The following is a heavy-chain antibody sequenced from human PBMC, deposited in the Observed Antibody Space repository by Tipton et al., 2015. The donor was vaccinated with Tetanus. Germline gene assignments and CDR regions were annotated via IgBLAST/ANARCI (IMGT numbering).Heavy chain of an antibody. CDR3: ARQDTLNYYYVGYFHD. Sequence: TLSLTCTVSGGSISSSYYYWGWIRQPPGKGLEWIGSLDYSGNTYYNSSLMSRVTISVDTSKNQFSLQLRSVTAADTAVYYCARQDTLNYYYVGYFHDWGQGTLVTVSS. CDR1: GGSISSSYYY. D-gene: IGHD3-22*01. V-gene: IGHV4-39*01. CDR2: LDYSGNT. J-gene: IGHJ1*01.